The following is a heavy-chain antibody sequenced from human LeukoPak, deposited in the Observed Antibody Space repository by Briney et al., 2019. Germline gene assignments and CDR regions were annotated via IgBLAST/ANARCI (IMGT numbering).Heavy chain of an antibody. J-gene: IGHJ3*02. CDR2: ISSSGSTI. CDR3: ARQWGGYCSGGSCRSTSYAFDI. CDR1: GFTFSSYE. D-gene: IGHD2-15*01. V-gene: IGHV3-48*03. Sequence: GGSLRLSCAASGFTFSSYEMNWVRQAPGKGLGWVSYISSSGSTIYYADSVKGRFTISRDNAKNSLYLQMNSLRAEDTAVYYCARQWGGYCSGGSCRSTSYAFDIWGQGTMVTVSS.